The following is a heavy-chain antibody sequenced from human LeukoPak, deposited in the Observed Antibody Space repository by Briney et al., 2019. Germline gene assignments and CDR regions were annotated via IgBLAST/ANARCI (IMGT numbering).Heavy chain of an antibody. J-gene: IGHJ4*02. Sequence: SETLSLTCAVYGGSFSGYYWSWIRQPPGKGLEWIGEINHSGSTNYNPSLKSRVTTSVDTSKHRLSLKLTSVTAADTAVYYCARELHSGSYYFDYWGQGTLVTVSS. D-gene: IGHD1-26*01. CDR1: GGSFSGYY. CDR2: INHSGST. CDR3: ARELHSGSYYFDY. V-gene: IGHV4-34*01.